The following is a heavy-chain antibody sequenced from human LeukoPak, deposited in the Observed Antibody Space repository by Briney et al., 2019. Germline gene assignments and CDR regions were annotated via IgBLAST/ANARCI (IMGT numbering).Heavy chain of an antibody. J-gene: IGHJ6*04. D-gene: IGHD3-10*02. CDR3: AELGITMIGGF. CDR1: GFTFSSYE. Sequence: GGSLRLSCAASGFTFSSYEMNWVRQAPGKGLEWVSYISSSGSTIYYADSVKGRFTISRDNAKNSLYLQMNSLRVEDTAVYYCAELGITMIGGFWGKGTTVTISS. CDR2: ISSSGSTI. V-gene: IGHV3-48*03.